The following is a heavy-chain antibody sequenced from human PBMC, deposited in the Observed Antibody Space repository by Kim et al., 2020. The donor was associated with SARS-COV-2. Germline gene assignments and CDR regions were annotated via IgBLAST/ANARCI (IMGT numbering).Heavy chain of an antibody. Sequence: SETLSLTCTVSGGSITSISFYWGWIRQTPGEKLEWIGSIYHTGSSYYNPSLKSRAPISVDTSKTQSFLNVRSVTAPDTAVYSCAGCGFGELFPASFAPWG. CDR3: AGCGFGELFPASFAP. CDR1: GGSITSISFY. J-gene: IGHJ5*02. CDR2: IYHTGSS. D-gene: IGHD3-10*01. V-gene: IGHV4-39*01.